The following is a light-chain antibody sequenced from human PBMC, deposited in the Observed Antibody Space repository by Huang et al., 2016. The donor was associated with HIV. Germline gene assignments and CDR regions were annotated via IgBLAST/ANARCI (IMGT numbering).Light chain of an antibody. V-gene: IGKV1-NL1*01. CDR3: QQYFMGPPLT. J-gene: IGKJ4*01. Sequence: DIQMTQSPSSLSASVGDRVTITCRASQGISNSLAWYQQKPGRAPKRLLYAASRLGSGVPARFSGRGSGTDYTLTISRLQPEDFATYYCQQYFMGPPLTFGGGTKVEIK. CDR1: QGISNS. CDR2: AAS.